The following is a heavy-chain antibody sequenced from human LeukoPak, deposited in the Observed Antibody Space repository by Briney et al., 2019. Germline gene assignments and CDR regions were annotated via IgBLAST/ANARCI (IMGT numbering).Heavy chain of an antibody. CDR3: ASIRGTFGY. Sequence: GGPLRLSCAASGFTFSDHFLDWVRQAPGKGLEWVGRTRNKANSYITEYAASVKGRFTISRDDSKNSLYLQMSSPKTDDTAMYYCASIRGTFGYWGQGTLVTVSS. J-gene: IGHJ4*02. CDR1: GFTFSDHF. CDR2: TRNKANSYIT. D-gene: IGHD1-26*01. V-gene: IGHV3-72*01.